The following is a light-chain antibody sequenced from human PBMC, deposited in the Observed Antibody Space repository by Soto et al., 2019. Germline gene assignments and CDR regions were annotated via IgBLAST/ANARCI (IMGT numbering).Light chain of an antibody. Sequence: DIQMTQSPSSLSASVGDRVTITCQASQDISNYLNWYQQKPGKAPKLLIYDASNLEIGVPSRFSGSGSGTDFTFTISSLQPEDIATYYCQQYDNPPFTFGPGTKVDIK. CDR1: QDISNY. J-gene: IGKJ3*01. CDR2: DAS. V-gene: IGKV1-33*01. CDR3: QQYDNPPFT.